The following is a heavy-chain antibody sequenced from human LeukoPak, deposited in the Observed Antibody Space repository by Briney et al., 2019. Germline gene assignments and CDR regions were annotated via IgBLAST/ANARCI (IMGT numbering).Heavy chain of an antibody. CDR1: GGSISSSSYY. CDR3: ARDPVYYYDSSGYPY. J-gene: IGHJ4*02. CDR2: IYYSGST. D-gene: IGHD3-22*01. Sequence: SSETLSLTCTVSGGSISSSSYYWGWIRQPPGKGLEWIGSIYYSGSTYYNPSLKSRVTISVDTSKNRFSLKLSSVTAADTAVYYCARDPVYYYDSSGYPYWGQGTLVTVSS. V-gene: IGHV4-39*07.